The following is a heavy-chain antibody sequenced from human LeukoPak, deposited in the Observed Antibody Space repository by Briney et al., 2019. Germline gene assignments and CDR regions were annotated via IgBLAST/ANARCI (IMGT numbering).Heavy chain of an antibody. CDR1: GGSISSYY. Sequence: SETLSLTCTVSGGSISSYYWSWIRQPPGKGLEWIGEIYYSGGTDYNPSLKSRVTISVHPTKNQASLKLSSVTAADTPVSCCARNYVVRRPWDYWGQGTLVTVSS. D-gene: IGHD3-10*01. V-gene: IGHV4-59*12. J-gene: IGHJ4*02. CDR3: ARNYVVRRPWDY. CDR2: IYYSGGT.